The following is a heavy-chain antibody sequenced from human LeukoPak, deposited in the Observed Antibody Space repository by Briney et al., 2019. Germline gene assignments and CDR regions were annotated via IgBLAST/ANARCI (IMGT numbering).Heavy chain of an antibody. J-gene: IGHJ6*02. CDR2: ISSGSSSR. CDR1: GLTFNTFD. Sequence: GGSLRLSCAASGLTFNTFDMTWVRQAPGKGLEWVSYISSGSSSRYYADSVKGRFTISRDNAKNSLYLQMNSLRAEDTAVYFCARLRYYAVDVWGQGTTVIVSS. V-gene: IGHV3-48*01. CDR3: ARLRYYAVDV.